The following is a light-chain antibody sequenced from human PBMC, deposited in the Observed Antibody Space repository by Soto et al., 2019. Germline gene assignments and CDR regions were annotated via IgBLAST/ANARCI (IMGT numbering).Light chain of an antibody. J-gene: IGLJ1*01. Sequence: QSALTQPASVSGSPGQSITISCTGTSSDVGGSNYVSWYQHHPGKAPTLMIYDVSNRPSGVSNRFSGSKSGNTASLTISGLQAEDEADYYCSSYTSSDTLYVFGTGTKLTVL. V-gene: IGLV2-14*03. CDR2: DVS. CDR1: SSDVGGSNY. CDR3: SSYTSSDTLYV.